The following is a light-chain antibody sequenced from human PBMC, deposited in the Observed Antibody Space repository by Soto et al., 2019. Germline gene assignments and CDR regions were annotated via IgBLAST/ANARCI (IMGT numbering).Light chain of an antibody. CDR3: QQCNNCPRT. Sequence: MTQPPTSLSVTPGGRAPLSCRASQSISDTLAWYQQKPGQAPRLLILGASTRDTGFPARFSGSGSGTDFTLTISSLQSEDFAAYYCQQCNNCPRTFGGGTKVDIK. V-gene: IGKV3-15*01. CDR2: GAS. CDR1: QSISDT. J-gene: IGKJ4*02.